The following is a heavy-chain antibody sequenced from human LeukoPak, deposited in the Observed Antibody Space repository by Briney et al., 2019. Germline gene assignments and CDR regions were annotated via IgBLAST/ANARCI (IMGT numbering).Heavy chain of an antibody. J-gene: IGHJ6*02. CDR2: INWNSGNI. Sequence: GGSLRLSCAGAGFTFDDSVMHWVRQAPGKGLEWVSTINWNSGNIGYADSVKGRFTISRDNAKNSLFLQMNSLRTEDTALYYCAKGGHPTRYYYGVDVWGQGTTVTVSS. CDR3: AKGGHPTRYYYGVDV. D-gene: IGHD2-15*01. CDR1: GFTFDDSV. V-gene: IGHV3-9*01.